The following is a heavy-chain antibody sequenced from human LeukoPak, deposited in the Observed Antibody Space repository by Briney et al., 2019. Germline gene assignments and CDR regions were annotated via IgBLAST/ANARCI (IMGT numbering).Heavy chain of an antibody. V-gene: IGHV4-59*08. CDR1: GGSISSYY. CDR3: ARTHSYYDSSGYYYVGLYYFDY. Sequence: PSETLSLTCTVSGGSISSYYWSWVRQPPGKGLEWVGYIYYSGSTNYNPSLKSRVTISVDTSKNQFSPKLSSVTAADTAVYYCARTHSYYDSSGYYYVGLYYFDYWGQGTLVTVSS. CDR2: IYYSGST. D-gene: IGHD3-22*01. J-gene: IGHJ4*02.